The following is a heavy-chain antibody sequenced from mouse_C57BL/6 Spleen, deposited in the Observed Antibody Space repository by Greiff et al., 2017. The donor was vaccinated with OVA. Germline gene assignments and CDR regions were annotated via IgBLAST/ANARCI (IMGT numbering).Heavy chain of an antibody. J-gene: IGHJ3*01. Sequence: EVQLVESGGGLVKPGGSLKLSCAASGFTFSSYAMSWVRQTPEKRLEWVATISDGGSYTYYPDNVKGRFTISRDNAKNNLYLQMSHLKSEDTAMYYCARDQRTAQAFAYWGQGTLVTVSA. D-gene: IGHD3-2*02. CDR3: ARDQRTAQAFAY. CDR2: ISDGGSYT. V-gene: IGHV5-4*01. CDR1: GFTFSSYA.